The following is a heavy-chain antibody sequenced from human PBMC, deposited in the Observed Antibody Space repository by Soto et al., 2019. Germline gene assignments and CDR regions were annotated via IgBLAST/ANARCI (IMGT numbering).Heavy chain of an antibody. V-gene: IGHV5-51*01. J-gene: IGHJ6*02. CDR2: IYPGDSDT. D-gene: IGHD6-13*01. CDR1: GYSFTSYW. CDR3: ARNPPRWRGAAAGAYYYYGMDV. Sequence: PGESLKISCKGSGYSFTSYWIGWVRQMPGKGLEWMGIIYPGDSDTRYSPSFQGQVTISADKSISTAYLQWSSLKASDTAMYYCARNPPRWRGAAAGAYYYYGMDVWGQGTTVPVSS.